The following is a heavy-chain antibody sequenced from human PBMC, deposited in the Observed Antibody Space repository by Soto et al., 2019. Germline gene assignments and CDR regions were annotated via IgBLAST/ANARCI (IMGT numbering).Heavy chain of an antibody. J-gene: IGHJ4*02. Sequence: GPLRLPCAASGFTFSSYAMSWVRQAPGKGLEWVSAISGSGGSTYYADSVKGRFTISRDNSKNTLYLQMNSLRAEDTAVYYCAGRITIFGVVILGLDYWGQGTLVTVYS. D-gene: IGHD3-3*01. CDR3: AGRITIFGVVILGLDY. CDR2: ISGSGGST. V-gene: IGHV3-23*01. CDR1: GFTFSSYA.